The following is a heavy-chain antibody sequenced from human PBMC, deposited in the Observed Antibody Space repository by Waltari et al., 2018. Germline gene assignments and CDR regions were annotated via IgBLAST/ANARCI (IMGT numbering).Heavy chain of an antibody. D-gene: IGHD3-3*01. CDR2: IYYSGST. CDR1: GGSISSYY. Sequence: QVQLQESGPGLVKPSETLSLTCTVSGGSISSYYWSWIRQPPGKGLEWIGYIYYSGSTNYNPSLKSRVTISVDTSKTQFSLKPSSVTAADMAVYYCARGRLRFLEWLSPYYYGMDVWGQGTTVTVSS. V-gene: IGHV4-59*01. J-gene: IGHJ6*02. CDR3: ARGRLRFLEWLSPYYYGMDV.